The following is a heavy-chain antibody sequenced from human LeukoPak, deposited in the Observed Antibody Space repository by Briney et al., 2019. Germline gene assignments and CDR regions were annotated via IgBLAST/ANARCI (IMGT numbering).Heavy chain of an antibody. CDR1: GDLISGSY. J-gene: IGHJ6*02. CDR3: VKFGVDYDMGV. Sequence: SETLSLTCTVSGDLISGSYWTWVRQPPGQGLEWIGQIHYSGRADYNPSLKRRITISVDTSKNQMSLTLTSVTAADTAIYYCVKFGVDYDMGVWGQGTTVIVSS. CDR2: IHYSGRA. V-gene: IGHV4-59*01. D-gene: IGHD3-16*01.